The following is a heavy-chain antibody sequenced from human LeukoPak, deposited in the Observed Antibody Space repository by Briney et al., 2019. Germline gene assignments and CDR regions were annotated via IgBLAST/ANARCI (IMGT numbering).Heavy chain of an antibody. CDR3: ARQGRFSYFGMDV. V-gene: IGHV4-59*08. J-gene: IGHJ6*02. CDR1: GDSINGFY. Sequence: SETLSLTCTVSGDSINGFYWSWIRQPPGKGLEWVAYIYYAGRTTYNPSLKSRVTISVDTSKNQLSLKLTSLTAADTAVYYCARQGRFSYFGMDVWGQGTTVTVPS. D-gene: IGHD3-3*01. CDR2: IYYAGRT.